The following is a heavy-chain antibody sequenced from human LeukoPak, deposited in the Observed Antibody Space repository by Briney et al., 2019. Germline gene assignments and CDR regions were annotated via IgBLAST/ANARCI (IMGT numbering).Heavy chain of an antibody. J-gene: IGHJ1*01. Sequence: GGSLRPSCAASGFTFSSYAMSWVRQAPGKGLEWVSTISGSVGSTYYADSVKGRFTISRDNSKNTLYLQMNSLRAEDTALYYCAKVVATIEYFQHWGQGTLVTVSS. V-gene: IGHV3-23*01. CDR1: GFTFSSYA. CDR3: AKVVATIEYFQH. D-gene: IGHD5-12*01. CDR2: ISGSVGST.